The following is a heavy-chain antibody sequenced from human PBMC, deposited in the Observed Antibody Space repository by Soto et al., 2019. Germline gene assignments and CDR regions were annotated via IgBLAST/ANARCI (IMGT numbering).Heavy chain of an antibody. Sequence: SETLSLTCTVSGGYINSGGYYWTWIRQHPEKGLEWVGNIDHSGTTYYNPSLRRRLSISLNTYQNQFSLKVNPMTAADTAVYFCVRGRGDCYQNYLDLCGEGILVTVYS. CDR2: IDHSGTT. D-gene: IGHD2-21*02. CDR1: GGYINSGGYY. V-gene: IGHV4-31*03. J-gene: IGHJ5*02. CDR3: VRGRGDCYQNYLDL.